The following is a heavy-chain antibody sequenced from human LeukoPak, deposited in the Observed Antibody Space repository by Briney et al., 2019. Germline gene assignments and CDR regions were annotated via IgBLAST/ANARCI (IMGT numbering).Heavy chain of an antibody. J-gene: IGHJ3*02. CDR1: GYTFTSSG. CDR2: ISSQGGDP. D-gene: IGHD6-13*01. V-gene: IGHV1-18*01. CDR3: VRVRDSSNWWGAFDI. Sequence: GASVRVSCKTSGYTFTSSGITWVRLAPGQGLEWMGWISSQGGDPNYAQKFLGRVTMTTDASTTTAYMELRSLRSDDTAIYYCVRVRDSSNWWGAFDIWGQGTVVTVAS.